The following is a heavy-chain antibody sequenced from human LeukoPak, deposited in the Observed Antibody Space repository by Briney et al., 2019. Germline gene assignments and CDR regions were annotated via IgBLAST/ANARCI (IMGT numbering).Heavy chain of an antibody. V-gene: IGHV4-39*01. CDR2: IYYGGST. CDR1: GGSISTNSYY. J-gene: IGHJ4*02. CDR3: ARRLASSSDTFDY. D-gene: IGHD4-11*01. Sequence: PSETLSLTCTVSGGSISTNSYYWGWLRQPPGKGLEWIGSIYYGGSTFYNPSLKNRVTISADTSKNQFSLNLSSVTAADTAVYYCARRLASSSDTFDYWGQGTLVTVSS.